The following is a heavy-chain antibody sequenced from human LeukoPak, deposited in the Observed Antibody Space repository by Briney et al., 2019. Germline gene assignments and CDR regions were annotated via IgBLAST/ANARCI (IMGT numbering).Heavy chain of an antibody. CDR1: GFTFSNYW. Sequence: GGSLRLSFAASGFTFSNYWMHWVRQAPGRGLVWVSRVDSDGSSSTYADSVKGRFTISRDNAKNTLYLQMNSLRAEDTAVYYCAAPGSRLSGPFDFWGQGTLVTVSS. V-gene: IGHV3-74*01. CDR3: AAPGSRLSGPFDF. D-gene: IGHD3-10*01. CDR2: VDSDGSSS. J-gene: IGHJ4*02.